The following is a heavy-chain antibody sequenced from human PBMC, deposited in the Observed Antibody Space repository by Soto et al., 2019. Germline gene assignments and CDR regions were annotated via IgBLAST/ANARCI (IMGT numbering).Heavy chain of an antibody. V-gene: IGHV3-15*01. Sequence: EVQLVETGGGLVKPGGSLRLSCAASGFIFRNAWMSWVRQAPGKGLEGIGRIKNKADAEATDYAAPVKGRFTISRDDSKNTVYLQMNSLKTEDTAVYFCTTYGAAVPGAPAPFDFWGQGSLVIVSS. CDR2: IKNKADAEAT. D-gene: IGHD6-19*01. J-gene: IGHJ4*02. CDR3: TTYGAAVPGAPAPFDF. CDR1: GFIFRNAW.